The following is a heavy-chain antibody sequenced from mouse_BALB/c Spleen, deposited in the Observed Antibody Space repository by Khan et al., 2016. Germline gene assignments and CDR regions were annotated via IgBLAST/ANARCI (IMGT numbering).Heavy chain of an antibody. V-gene: IGHV3-6*02. CDR3: AIGDGSSVYYYAMDY. CDR1: GYSITSGYY. D-gene: IGHD2-3*01. Sequence: EVQLQESGPGLVKPSQSLSLTCSVAGYSITSGYYWNWIRQFPGNKLEWMGYISYDGSNNYNPSLKNRISITRDTSKNQFFLKLNSVTTEDTATYDCAIGDGSSVYYYAMDYWGQGTSVTVSS. CDR2: ISYDGSN. J-gene: IGHJ4*01.